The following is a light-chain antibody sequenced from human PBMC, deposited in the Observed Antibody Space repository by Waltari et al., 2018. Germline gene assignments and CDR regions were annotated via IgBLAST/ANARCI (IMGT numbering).Light chain of an antibody. V-gene: IGKV3-20*01. J-gene: IGKJ3*01. CDR2: GTS. CDR3: RHYLNLPVA. Sequence: EIVLTQFPGTLSLSPGERVILSCRASQSIRSQLAWYQQKPGQAPRLLIYGTSNRATGIPDRFSGSGSGTDFSLTISRLDPEDCAVYYCRHYLNLPVAFGPGTKVEIK. CDR1: QSIRSQ.